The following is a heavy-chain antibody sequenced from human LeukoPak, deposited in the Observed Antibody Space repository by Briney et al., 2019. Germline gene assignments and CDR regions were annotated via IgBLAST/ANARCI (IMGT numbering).Heavy chain of an antibody. V-gene: IGHV4-39*01. CDR3: ARHPRRTAIRGAFDY. J-gene: IGHJ4*02. D-gene: IGHD3-10*01. CDR2: IYHSGST. CDR1: GGSIGSSSYY. Sequence: SETLSLTCTVSGGSIGSSSYYWGWIRQPPGKGLEWIATIYHSGSTYYNPSLKGRVTISVDTSKNQFSLKLSSVTAADTAVYYCARHPRRTAIRGAFDYWGQGTLLTVSS.